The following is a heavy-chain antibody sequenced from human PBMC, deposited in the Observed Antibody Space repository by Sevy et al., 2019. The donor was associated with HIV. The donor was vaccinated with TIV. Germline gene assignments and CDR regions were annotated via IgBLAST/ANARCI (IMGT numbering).Heavy chain of an antibody. CDR3: ARGIAAPRGMDV. V-gene: IGHV3-11*01. Sequence: GGSLRLSCAASGFTFNDYYMTWIRQAPGKGLEWVSYISNTGNTIKYADSVKGRFTISRDNAKNSLYLQMNSLRAEDTAVYYCARGIAAPRGMDVWGQGTTVTVSS. CDR2: ISNTGNTI. CDR1: GFTFNDYY. D-gene: IGHD6-13*01. J-gene: IGHJ6*02.